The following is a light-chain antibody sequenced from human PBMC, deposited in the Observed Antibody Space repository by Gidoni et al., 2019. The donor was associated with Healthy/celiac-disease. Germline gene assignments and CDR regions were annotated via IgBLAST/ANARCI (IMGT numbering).Light chain of an antibody. CDR2: DVS. V-gene: IGLV2-14*03. CDR3: SSYTSSSTPV. J-gene: IGLJ2*01. CDR1: SSDVGGYNY. Sequence: QSALTPPASVSGSPGQSRTISCTGTSSDVGGYNYVSWYQQPPGKAPKLMIYDVSNRPSGVSNRFSGPKSGNTASLTISGLQAEDEADYYCSSYTSSSTPVFGGGTKLTVL.